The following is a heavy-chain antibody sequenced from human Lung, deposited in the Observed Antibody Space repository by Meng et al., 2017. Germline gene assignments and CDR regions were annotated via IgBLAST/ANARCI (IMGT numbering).Heavy chain of an antibody. CDR2: IHYSGST. D-gene: IGHD3-22*01. J-gene: IGHJ5*02. V-gene: IGHV4-31*03. Sequence: QVQLQESGPGLVKPSQTLSLTCTVSGGSISSGTYYWGWIRQLPGKGLEWIAYIHYSGSTYYSPSLKSRVTISVDTSKNQLSLKLSSMTAADTAVYYCARYVFDSSSLYSNWFDPWGQGTLVSLL. CDR1: GGSISSGTYY. CDR3: ARYVFDSSSLYSNWFDP.